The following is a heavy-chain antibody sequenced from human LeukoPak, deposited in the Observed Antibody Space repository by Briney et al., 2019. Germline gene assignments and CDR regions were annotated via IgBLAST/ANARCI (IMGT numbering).Heavy chain of an antibody. CDR1: GGSISSYY. D-gene: IGHD5-24*01. V-gene: IGHV4-59*08. Sequence: SETLSLTCTASGGSISSYYWSWIRQPPGKGLEWIGSIYHSGSTYYNPSLKSRVTISVDTSKNQFSLKLSSVTAADTAVYYCARKGALRGWLQLSGAFDIWGQGTMVTVSS. CDR3: ARKGALRGWLQLSGAFDI. CDR2: IYHSGST. J-gene: IGHJ3*02.